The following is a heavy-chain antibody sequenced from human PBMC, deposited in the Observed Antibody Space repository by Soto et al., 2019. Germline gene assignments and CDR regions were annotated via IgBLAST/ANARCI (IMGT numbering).Heavy chain of an antibody. CDR2: IIPILGIA. Sequence: QVQLVQSGAEVKKPGSSVKVSCKASGGTFSSYTISWVRQAPGQGLEWMGRIIPILGIANYAQKFQGRVTITADKSTSTAYRELSSLRSEDTAVYYCAAPGSGWTQGFDYWGQGTLVTVSS. CDR1: GGTFSSYT. CDR3: AAPGSGWTQGFDY. V-gene: IGHV1-69*02. D-gene: IGHD6-19*01. J-gene: IGHJ4*02.